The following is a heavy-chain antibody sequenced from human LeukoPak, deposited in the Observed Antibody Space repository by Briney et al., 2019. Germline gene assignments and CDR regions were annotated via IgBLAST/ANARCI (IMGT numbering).Heavy chain of an antibody. Sequence: SETLFLTCTVSGGSISSHYWSWIRQPPGKGLEWIGYIYYSGSTNYNPSLKSRVTISVDTSKNQFSLKLSSVTAADTAVYYCARAGYDFWSGFYYYYYMDVWGKGTTVTVSS. D-gene: IGHD3-3*01. J-gene: IGHJ6*03. CDR1: GGSISSHY. CDR2: IYYSGST. V-gene: IGHV4-59*11. CDR3: ARAGYDFWSGFYYYYYMDV.